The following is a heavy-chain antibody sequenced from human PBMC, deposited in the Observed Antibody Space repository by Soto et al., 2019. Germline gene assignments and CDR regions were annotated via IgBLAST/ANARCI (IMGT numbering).Heavy chain of an antibody. V-gene: IGHV1-18*01. D-gene: IGHD3-3*01. CDR3: ARERRITIFGVEEYYYYYMDV. CDR2: ISAYNGNT. J-gene: IGHJ6*03. Sequence: ASVKVSCKASGYTFTSYGISWVRQAPGQGLEWMGWISAYNGNTNYAQKLQGRVTMTTDTSTSTAYMELRSLRSDDTAVYYCARERRITIFGVEEYYYYYMDVWGKGTTVTVSS. CDR1: GYTFTSYG.